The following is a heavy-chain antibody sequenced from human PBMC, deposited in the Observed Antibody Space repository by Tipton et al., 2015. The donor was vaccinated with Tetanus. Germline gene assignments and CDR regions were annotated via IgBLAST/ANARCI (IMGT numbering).Heavy chain of an antibody. V-gene: IGHV3-23*01. CDR3: AKNYGDSDYYYYGMDV. CDR2: ISGSGGST. J-gene: IGHJ6*02. D-gene: IGHD4-17*01. Sequence: GYLRLSCAASGFTFSSYAMTWVRQAPGKGLEWVSTISGSGGSTYYADSVKGRFTISRDNSKNTLYLQMNSLRAEDTAVYYCAKNYGDSDYYYYGMDVWGQGTTVTVSS. CDR1: GFTFSSYA.